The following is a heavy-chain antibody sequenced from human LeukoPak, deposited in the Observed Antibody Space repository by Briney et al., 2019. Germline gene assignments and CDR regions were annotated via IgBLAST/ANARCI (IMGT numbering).Heavy chain of an antibody. J-gene: IGHJ4*02. D-gene: IGHD6-19*01. CDR2: INTNTGNP. CDR3: ARDMSNGWHAYDY. CDR1: GGTFSSYA. Sequence: GASVKVSCKASGGTFSSYAISWVRQAPGQGLEWMGWINTNTGNPTYAQGFTGRFLFSLDTSVSTAYLQISSLKAEDTAVYYCARDMSNGWHAYDYWGQGTLVTVSS. V-gene: IGHV7-4-1*02.